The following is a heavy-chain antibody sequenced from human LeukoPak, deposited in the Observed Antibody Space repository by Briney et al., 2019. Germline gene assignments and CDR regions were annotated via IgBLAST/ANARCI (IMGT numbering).Heavy chain of an antibody. D-gene: IGHD3-22*01. CDR3: ARGITVIVVHTSNYYGMDV. CDR2: ISSSGSTI. Sequence: GGSLGLSCAASGFTFSDYYMSWIRQAPGKGLEWVSYISSSGSTIYYGDSVKGRFTISRDNAKNSLYLQMISLRAEDTAVYYCARGITVIVVHTSNYYGMDVWGQGTTVTVSS. J-gene: IGHJ6*02. V-gene: IGHV3-11*01. CDR1: GFTFSDYY.